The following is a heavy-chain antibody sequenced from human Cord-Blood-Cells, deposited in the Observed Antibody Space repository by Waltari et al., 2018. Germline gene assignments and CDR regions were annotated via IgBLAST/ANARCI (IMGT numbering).Heavy chain of an antibody. D-gene: IGHD6-6*01. J-gene: IGHJ4*02. CDR1: GGSISSYY. CDR3: ASTSDSSSSNY. Sequence: QVQLQESGPGLVKPSETLSLTCTXSGGSISSYYWSSIRQPPGKGLEWIGYIYYSGSTNYNPSLKSRVTISVDTSKNQFSLKLSSVTAADTAVYYCASTSDSSSSNYWGQGTLVTISS. V-gene: IGHV4-59*01. CDR2: IYYSGST.